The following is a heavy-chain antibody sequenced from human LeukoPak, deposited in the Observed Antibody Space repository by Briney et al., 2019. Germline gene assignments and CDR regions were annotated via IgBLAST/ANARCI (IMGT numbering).Heavy chain of an antibody. CDR1: GFTFNTYN. CDR2: ISNGSITI. CDR3: ARSGYLNWFDP. J-gene: IGHJ5*02. Sequence: PGGSLRLSCAASGFTFNTYNMNWVRQAPGKGLEWVSYISNGSITIYYADSVKGRFTISRDNAKNSLYLQMNSLRAEDTAVYYCARSGYLNWFDPWGQGTLVTVSS. V-gene: IGHV3-48*04. D-gene: IGHD6-25*01.